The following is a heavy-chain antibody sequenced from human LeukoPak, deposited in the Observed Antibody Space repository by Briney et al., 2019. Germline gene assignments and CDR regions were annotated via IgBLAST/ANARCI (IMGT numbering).Heavy chain of an antibody. V-gene: IGHV3-23*01. CDR2: ISDSGDNT. CDR1: GFTFSSSA. D-gene: IGHD1-1*01. Sequence: GGSLRLSCAVSGFTFSSSAMSWVRQAPGKGLEWVSLISDSGDNTYYAASVKGRLTISRDNSKNTLFLQMNSLRAEDTAVYYCAKDRNDWKQGIDSWGQGTLVTVST. J-gene: IGHJ4*02. CDR3: AKDRNDWKQGIDS.